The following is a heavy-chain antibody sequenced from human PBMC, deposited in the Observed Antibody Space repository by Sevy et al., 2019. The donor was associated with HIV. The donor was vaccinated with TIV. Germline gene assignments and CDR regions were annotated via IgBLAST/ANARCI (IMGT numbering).Heavy chain of an antibody. D-gene: IGHD6-13*01. V-gene: IGHV3-20*04. CDR3: ARVSGQQLVGGSFDY. CDR2: VNWNGGST. Sequence: GGSLRLSCAASGFTFDDYGMSWVRQAPGKGLEWVSGVNWNGGSTGYADSVKGRFTISRDNAKNSLYLQMNNLRAEDTALYYCARVSGQQLVGGSFDYWGQGTLVTVSS. J-gene: IGHJ4*02. CDR1: GFTFDDYG.